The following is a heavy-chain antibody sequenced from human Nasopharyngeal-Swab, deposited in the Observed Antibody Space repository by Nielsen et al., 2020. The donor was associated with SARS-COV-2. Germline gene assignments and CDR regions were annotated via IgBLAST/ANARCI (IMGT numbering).Heavy chain of an antibody. CDR2: LYYSGST. J-gene: IGHJ6*03. CDR3: ARVYYYYYYMDV. V-gene: IGHV4-39*02. CDR1: GGSISSSTYY. Sequence: SETLSLTCTVSGGSISSSTYYWGWIRQPPGKGLEWIGTLYYSGSTYQNPSLKSRVTISVDTSKSQFSLDLSSVTAADMTVYYCARVYYYYYYMDVWGKGTTVTVSS.